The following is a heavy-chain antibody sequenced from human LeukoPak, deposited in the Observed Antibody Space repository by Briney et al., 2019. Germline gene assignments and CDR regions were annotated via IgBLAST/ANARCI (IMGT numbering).Heavy chain of an antibody. J-gene: IGHJ4*02. CDR3: AITNYYDSSGYYYFNY. D-gene: IGHD3-22*01. CDR2: ISSSSSYI. V-gene: IGHV3-21*01. CDR1: GFTFSSYA. Sequence: GGSLRLSCAASGFTFSSYAMSWVRQAPGKGLEWVSSISSSSSYIYYAGSVKGRFTISRDNAKNSLYLQMNSLRAEDTAVYYCAITNYYDSSGYYYFNYWGQGTLVTVSS.